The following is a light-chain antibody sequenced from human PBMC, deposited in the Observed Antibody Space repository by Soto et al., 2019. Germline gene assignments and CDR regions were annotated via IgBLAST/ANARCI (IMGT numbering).Light chain of an antibody. CDR3: QQYGSSPLT. J-gene: IGKJ4*01. V-gene: IGKV3-20*01. CDR2: GAS. CDR1: QSVSSSY. Sequence: EIVLTQSPGTLSLSPGESATLSCRASQSVSSSYLAWYQQKPGQAPRLLIYGASSRATGIPDRFSGSGSGTDFTLTISRLEPEDFAVYYCQQYGSSPLTFGGWTKGEIK.